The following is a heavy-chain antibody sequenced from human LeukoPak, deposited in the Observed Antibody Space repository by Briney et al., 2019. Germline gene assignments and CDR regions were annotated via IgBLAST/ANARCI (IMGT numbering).Heavy chain of an antibody. D-gene: IGHD6-13*01. Sequence: SETLSLTCTVSGGSIIGYYWSWIRQPPGKGLEWIGYIYYSGNTNYSPSLKSRVTLSVDTSKNQFSLDLTSVAAADTAVYYCARQNPAASGQGLDYWGQGILVTVSS. CDR2: IYYSGNT. V-gene: IGHV4-59*08. J-gene: IGHJ4*02. CDR3: ARQNPAASGQGLDY. CDR1: GGSIIGYY.